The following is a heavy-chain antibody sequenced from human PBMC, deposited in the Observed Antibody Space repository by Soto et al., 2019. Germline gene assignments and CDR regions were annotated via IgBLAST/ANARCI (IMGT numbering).Heavy chain of an antibody. CDR2: IRSKAYGGTT. Sequence: GGSLRLSCTASGFTFGDYAMSWFRQAPGKGLEWVGFIRSKAYGGTTEYAASVKGRFTISRDDSKSIAYLQMNSLKTEDTAVYYCTREINDYGSGSRRFDYWGQGTLVTVSS. CDR1: GFTFGDYA. CDR3: TREINDYGSGSRRFDY. J-gene: IGHJ4*02. D-gene: IGHD3-10*01. V-gene: IGHV3-49*03.